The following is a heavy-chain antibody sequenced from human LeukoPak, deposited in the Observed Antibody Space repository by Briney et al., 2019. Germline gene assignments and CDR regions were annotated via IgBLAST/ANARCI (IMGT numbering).Heavy chain of an antibody. V-gene: IGHV4-61*02. J-gene: IGHJ4*02. CDR2: IYTSGST. CDR1: GGSISSGSYY. Sequence: SQTLSLTCTVSGGSISSGSYYWSWIRQPAGKGLEWIGRIYTSGSTNYNPSLKSRVTISVDTSKNQFSLKLSSVTAADTAVYYCARIYYETDYWGQGTLVTVSS. CDR3: ARIYYETDY. D-gene: IGHD3-22*01.